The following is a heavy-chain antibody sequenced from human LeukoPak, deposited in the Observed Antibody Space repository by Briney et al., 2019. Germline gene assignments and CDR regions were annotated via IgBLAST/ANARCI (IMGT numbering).Heavy chain of an antibody. Sequence: TASETLSLTCTVSGGSISSYYWSWIRQPPGKGLEWIGYIYYSGSTNYNPSLKSRVTISVDTSKNQFSLKLSSVTAADTAVYYCARSSVYDYVWGSYPDMYYFDYWGQGTLVTVSS. CDR2: IYYSGST. CDR1: GGSISSYY. J-gene: IGHJ4*02. V-gene: IGHV4-59*01. D-gene: IGHD3-16*02. CDR3: ARSSVYDYVWGSYPDMYYFDY.